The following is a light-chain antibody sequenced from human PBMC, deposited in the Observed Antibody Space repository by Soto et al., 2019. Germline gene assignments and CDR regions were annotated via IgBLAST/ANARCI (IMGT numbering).Light chain of an antibody. CDR2: GAS. CDR3: QQYENLPT. J-gene: IGKJ5*01. Sequence: EIVMTQSPATLSVSPGDGATLSCRASQSVDSNLAWYQQKPGQTPRLLMYGASTRPTGIPARFSGSGSGTEFTLTIISLQSEDSAVYYCQQYENLPTFGQGTRLEMK. CDR1: QSVDSN. V-gene: IGKV3D-15*01.